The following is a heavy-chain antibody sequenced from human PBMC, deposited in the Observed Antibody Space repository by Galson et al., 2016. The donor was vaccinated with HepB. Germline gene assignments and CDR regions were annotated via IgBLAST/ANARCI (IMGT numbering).Heavy chain of an antibody. CDR1: GFIFSTSS. CDR3: ARVPVDYRIAFDI. J-gene: IGHJ3*02. Sequence: SLRLSCAASGFIFSTSSMNWVRQAPGKGLEWVSSITSSSTYIYYADSVKGRFTISRDNAKNSLYLEMNSLRAEDTALYFCARVPVDYRIAFDIWGQGTMVTVSS. CDR2: ITSSSTYI. D-gene: IGHD4-11*01. V-gene: IGHV3-21*01.